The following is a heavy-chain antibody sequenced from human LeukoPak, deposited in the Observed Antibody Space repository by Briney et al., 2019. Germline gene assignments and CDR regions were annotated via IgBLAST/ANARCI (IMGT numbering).Heavy chain of an antibody. D-gene: IGHD4-17*01. Sequence: SETLSPTCAVYGGSFSGYYWSWIRQPPGKGLEWIGEINHSGSTNYNPSLKSRVTISVDTSKNQFSLKLSSVTAAETAVYYCAREREGPYGYLDYWGQGTLVTVSS. V-gene: IGHV4-34*01. CDR3: AREREGPYGYLDY. CDR1: GGSFSGYY. CDR2: INHSGST. J-gene: IGHJ4*02.